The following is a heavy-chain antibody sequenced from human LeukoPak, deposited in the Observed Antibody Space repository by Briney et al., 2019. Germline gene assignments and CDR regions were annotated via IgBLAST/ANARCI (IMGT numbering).Heavy chain of an antibody. CDR3: ARDYSKGWFDP. CDR2: IYTSGST. CDR1: GGSISSYY. Sequence: KPSETLSHTCTVSGGSISSYYWSWIRQPPGKGLEWIGYIYTSGSTNYNPSLKSRVTISVDTSKNQFSLKLSSVTAADTAVYYCARDYSKGWFDPWGQGTLVTVSS. D-gene: IGHD4-11*01. J-gene: IGHJ5*02. V-gene: IGHV4-4*09.